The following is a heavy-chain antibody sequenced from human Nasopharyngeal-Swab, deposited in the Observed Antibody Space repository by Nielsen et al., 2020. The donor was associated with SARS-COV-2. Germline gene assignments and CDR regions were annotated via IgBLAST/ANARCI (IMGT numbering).Heavy chain of an antibody. V-gene: IGHV3-21*01. CDR1: GFTFSSYS. D-gene: IGHD6-13*01. CDR3: AREEGSSWHYFDY. Sequence: GGSLRLSCAASGFTFSSYSMNWVRKAPGKGLEWVSSISSSSYIYYADSVKGRFTISRDNAKNSLYLQMNSLRAEDTAVYYCAREEGSSWHYFDYWGQGTLVTVSS. CDR2: ISSSSYI. J-gene: IGHJ4*02.